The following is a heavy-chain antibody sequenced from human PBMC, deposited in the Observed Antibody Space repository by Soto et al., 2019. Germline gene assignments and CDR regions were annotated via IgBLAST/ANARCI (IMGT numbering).Heavy chain of an antibody. CDR2: ISGSGGST. CDR1: GFPFSSYA. V-gene: IGHV3-23*01. CDR3: AKAPRGSGSYLRPSRFDP. J-gene: IGHJ5*02. D-gene: IGHD1-26*01. Sequence: GASLKISCAASGFPFSSYAMSWVRQAPGKGLEWVSAISGSGGSTYYADSVKGRFTISRDNSKNTLYLQMNSLRAEDTAVYYCAKAPRGSGSYLRPSRFDPWGQGSLVTLYS.